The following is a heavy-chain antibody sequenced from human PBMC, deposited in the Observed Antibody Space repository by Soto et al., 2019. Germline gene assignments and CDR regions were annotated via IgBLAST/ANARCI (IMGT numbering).Heavy chain of an antibody. CDR1: GFSLSTSGVG. D-gene: IGHD3-3*01. CDR2: IYWNDDK. J-gene: IGHJ4*02. Sequence: QITLKESGPPLVKPTQTLTLTCTFSGFSLSTSGVGVGWIRQPPGKALEWLALIYWNDDKRYSPSLKSRLTITKDTSKNQVVLTMTNMDPVDTATYYCAHTYYDFWSGYYLFDYWGQGTLVTVSS. V-gene: IGHV2-5*01. CDR3: AHTYYDFWSGYYLFDY.